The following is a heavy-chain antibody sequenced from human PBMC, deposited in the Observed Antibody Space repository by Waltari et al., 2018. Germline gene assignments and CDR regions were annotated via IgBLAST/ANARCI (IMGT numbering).Heavy chain of an antibody. CDR2: IYSGGST. CDR3: AKALTVVVAENWFDP. D-gene: IGHD2-15*01. V-gene: IGHV3-23*03. J-gene: IGHJ5*01. Sequence: EVQLLESGGGLVQPGGSLRLSCAASGFTFSSYAMSWVRQAPGKGLEWVSVIYSGGSTYYTDSVKGRLTISRDNSKNTLYLQMNSLRAEDTAVYYCAKALTVVVAENWFDPWGQGTLVTVSS. CDR1: GFTFSSYA.